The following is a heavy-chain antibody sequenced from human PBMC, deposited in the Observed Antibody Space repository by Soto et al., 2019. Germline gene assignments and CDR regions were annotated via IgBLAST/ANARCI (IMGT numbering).Heavy chain of an antibody. CDR2: ISGGGSNT. D-gene: IGHD5-12*01. J-gene: IGHJ5*02. CDR1: GFPFSSYV. V-gene: IGHV3-23*01. CDR3: AKEWTPRRACES. Sequence: GVSLRLSCAASGFPFSSYVMSWVRQAPGKGLEWVSGISGGGSNTFYADSVKGRFTISRDDSKNTLYLQMNSLRVEDTAVYYCAKEWTPRRACESWGQGTLVTVS.